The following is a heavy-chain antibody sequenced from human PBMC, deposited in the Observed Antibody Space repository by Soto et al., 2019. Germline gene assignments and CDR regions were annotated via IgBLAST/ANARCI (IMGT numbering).Heavy chain of an antibody. Sequence: SETLSLTCSVSGASMTSSIYYWAWIRQAPGKALEWIGSLNYGGTTYHSPSLEGRVTMSVDTSKKEFSLNVISVTAADTAIYYCARQSYFDGAGYYLGWFDPWGQGTLVTVSS. CDR3: ARQSYFDGAGYYLGWFDP. D-gene: IGHD3-22*01. V-gene: IGHV4-39*01. CDR1: GASMTSSIYY. CDR2: LNYGGTT. J-gene: IGHJ5*02.